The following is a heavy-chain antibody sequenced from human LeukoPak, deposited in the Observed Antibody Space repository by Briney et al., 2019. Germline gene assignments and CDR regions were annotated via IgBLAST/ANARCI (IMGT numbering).Heavy chain of an antibody. CDR3: ARDGDYYDYVWGSYRYTKYFDY. V-gene: IGHV3-21*01. Sequence: GGSLRLSCTTSGFSFSSYSMNWVRQTPGKGLEWVSSISSGSSSVFYAESVRGRFTISRDSAKNSLYLQMNSLRAEDTAVYYCARDGDYYDYVWGSYRYTKYFDYWGQGTLVTVSS. J-gene: IGHJ4*02. D-gene: IGHD3-16*02. CDR1: GFSFSSYS. CDR2: ISSGSSSV.